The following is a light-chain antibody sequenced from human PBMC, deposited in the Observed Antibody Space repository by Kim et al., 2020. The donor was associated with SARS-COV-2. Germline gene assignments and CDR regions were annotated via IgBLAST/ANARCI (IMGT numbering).Light chain of an antibody. CDR2: RNN. CDR1: SSNIGSNY. V-gene: IGLV1-47*01. J-gene: IGLJ3*02. Sequence: QSVLTQPPSASGTPGLRVTISCSGSSSNIGSNYVYWYQQLLGMAPKLLIYRNNQRPSRVSDRFSGSKSGSSASLAISGLRSEDEAHYYCATWDDSLNCWVFGGGTQLTVL. CDR3: ATWDDSLNCWV.